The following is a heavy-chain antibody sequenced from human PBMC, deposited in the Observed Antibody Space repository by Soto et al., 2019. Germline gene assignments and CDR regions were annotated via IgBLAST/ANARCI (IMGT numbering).Heavy chain of an antibody. CDR2: ISYDGSNK. D-gene: IGHD2-21*01. Sequence: QVQLVESGGGVVQPGRSLRLSCAASGFTFSSYGMHWVRQAPGKGLEWVAVISYDGSNKYYADSVKGRFTISRDNSKNTLYLQVNSLRAEDTAVYYCAKDGPSIGGDYFDYWGQGTLVTVSS. J-gene: IGHJ4*02. CDR3: AKDGPSIGGDYFDY. V-gene: IGHV3-30*18. CDR1: GFTFSSYG.